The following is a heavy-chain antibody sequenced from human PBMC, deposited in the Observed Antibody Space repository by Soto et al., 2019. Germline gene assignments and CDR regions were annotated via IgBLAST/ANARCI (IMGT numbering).Heavy chain of an antibody. CDR1: GFTVSSNY. Sequence: EVQLVESGGGLVQPGGSLRLSCAASGFTVSSNYMSWVRQAPGKGLEWVSVIYSGGSTYYADSVKGRFTISRDNSKHTLYLQMNSLRAEDTAVYYCARDGYDSSGYYPEYFQHWGQGTLVTVSS. CDR3: ARDGYDSSGYYPEYFQH. J-gene: IGHJ1*01. CDR2: IYSGGST. V-gene: IGHV3-66*01. D-gene: IGHD3-22*01.